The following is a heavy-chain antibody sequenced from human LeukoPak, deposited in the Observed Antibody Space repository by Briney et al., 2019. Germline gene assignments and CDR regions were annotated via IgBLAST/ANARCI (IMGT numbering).Heavy chain of an antibody. CDR2: IRYSGTT. CDR3: ARQPSGYFFDY. CDR1: GGSVSSDY. D-gene: IGHD6-25*01. V-gene: IGHV4-59*08. J-gene: IGHJ4*02. Sequence: KTSETLSLTCTVSGGSVSSDYWGWIRQPPGKRLEWIGYIRYSGTTNYNPYLKSRVKLSIDTSKNRFYLELSSVTAADTAVYYCARQPSGYFFDYWGQGTLATVSS.